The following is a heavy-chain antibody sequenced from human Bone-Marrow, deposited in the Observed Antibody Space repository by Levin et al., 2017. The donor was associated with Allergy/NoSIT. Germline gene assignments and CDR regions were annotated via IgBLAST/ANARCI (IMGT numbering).Heavy chain of an antibody. D-gene: IGHD5-12*01. Sequence: PSETLSLTCAVSGDPFGGLFWTWIRQSPGKGLEWIGEIKRSGDTKFNPSLKSRVTRSFDRSQNLFSLKLTSMTAADTAVYYWASGLRLMDPRGYGMSNWGQGTTVTVSS. V-gene: IGHV4-34*01. CDR1: GDPFGGLF. CDR2: IKRSGDT. CDR3: ASGLRLMDPRGYGMSN. J-gene: IGHJ6*02.